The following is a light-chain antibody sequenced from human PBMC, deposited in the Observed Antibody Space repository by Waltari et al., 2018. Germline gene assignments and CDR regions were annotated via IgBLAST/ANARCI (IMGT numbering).Light chain of an antibody. CDR3: QQYNDYPLT. CDR1: QIISTW. Sequence: DIQMTQSPSTLSASVGDRVTITFRASQIISTWLAWYQQKPGKAPKLLIYKASGLESGVPSRFSGSGSGTEFTLTISSLQPDDFATYYCQQYNDYPLTFGGGTKVEIK. J-gene: IGKJ4*01. V-gene: IGKV1-5*03. CDR2: KAS.